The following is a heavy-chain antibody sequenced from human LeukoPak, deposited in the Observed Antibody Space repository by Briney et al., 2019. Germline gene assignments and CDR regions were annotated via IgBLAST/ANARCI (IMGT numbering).Heavy chain of an antibody. CDR2: ISWDGVST. V-gene: IGHV3-43*01. J-gene: IGHJ4*02. Sequence: PGGSLRLSCAASGFTFDEYSMHWVRQAPGKGLEWVSLISWDGVSTYYADSVKGRFTISRDNSKNSLYLQMNSLRTEDTAFYYCAKGPDFDYWGQGTLVTVSS. CDR1: GFTFDEYS. CDR3: AKGPDFDY.